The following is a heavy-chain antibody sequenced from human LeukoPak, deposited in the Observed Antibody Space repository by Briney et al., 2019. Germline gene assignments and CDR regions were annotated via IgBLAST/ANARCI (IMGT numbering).Heavy chain of an antibody. CDR2: IHTSGST. CDR1: GYSISSGYY. J-gene: IGHJ5*02. D-gene: IGHD1-26*01. V-gene: IGHV4-4*07. CDR3: ARGVGSRFDP. Sequence: PSETLSLTCTVSGYSISSGYYWSWIRQPAGKGLEWIGRIHTSGSTNYNSSLKSRVTMSVDMSKNQFSLKLSSVTAADTAVYYCARGVGSRFDPWGQGTLVTVSS.